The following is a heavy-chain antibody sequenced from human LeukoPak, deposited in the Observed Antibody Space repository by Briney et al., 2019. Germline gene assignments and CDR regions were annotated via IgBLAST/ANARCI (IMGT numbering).Heavy chain of an antibody. CDR2: INPSGGST. V-gene: IGHV1-46*01. D-gene: IGHD2-21*02. Sequence: ASVNVSCKASGYTFTSYYMHWVRQAPGQGLEWMGIINPSGGSTSYAQKFQGRVTLTRDTSTSTVYMELSSLRSEDTAVYYCARGAYCGGDCYTYAYWGQGTLVTVSS. J-gene: IGHJ4*02. CDR1: GYTFTSYY. CDR3: ARGAYCGGDCYTYAY.